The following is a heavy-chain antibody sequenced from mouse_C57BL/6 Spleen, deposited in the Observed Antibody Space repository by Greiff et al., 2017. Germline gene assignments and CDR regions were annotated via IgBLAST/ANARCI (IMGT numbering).Heavy chain of an antibody. CDR1: GYTFTSYW. V-gene: IGHV1-69*01. CDR3: ARYEYDQAWVAY. Sequence: VQLQQPGAELVMPGASVQLSCKASGYTFTSYWMHWVKQRPGQGLEWIGEIDPSDSYTNYNQKFKGKSTLTVDKYSSTAYMQLSSLTSEDSAVYYCARYEYDQAWVAYWGQGTLVTVSA. CDR2: IDPSDSYT. D-gene: IGHD2-4*01. J-gene: IGHJ3*01.